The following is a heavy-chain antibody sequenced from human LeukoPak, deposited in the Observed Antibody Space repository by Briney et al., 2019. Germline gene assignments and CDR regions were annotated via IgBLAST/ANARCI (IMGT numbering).Heavy chain of an antibody. CDR3: ARSHGEWSTYYYYYYMDV. V-gene: IGHV3-11*04. CDR1: GFTFIDYY. Sequence: PGGSLRLSCAASGFTFIDYYMSLIRQPPGKGLEWVSSISYSGSTIYYADSVKGRFAISRDNANNSLYLQMNSLRAEDTAVYYCARSHGEWSTYYYYYYMDVWGKGTTVTVSS. D-gene: IGHD3-10*01. J-gene: IGHJ6*03. CDR2: ISYSGSTI.